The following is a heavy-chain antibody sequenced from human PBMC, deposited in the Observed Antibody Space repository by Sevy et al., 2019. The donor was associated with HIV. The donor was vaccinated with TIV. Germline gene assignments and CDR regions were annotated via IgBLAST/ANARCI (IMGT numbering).Heavy chain of an antibody. D-gene: IGHD2-15*01. J-gene: IGHJ4*02. CDR3: ARSDGYCSGGNHLCYFDY. CDR2: IYPGDSDT. CDR1: EYTFTHFW. Sequence: GESLKISCKGSEYTFTHFWIAWVRQMPGKGLESMGIIYPGDSDTRYSPSFQGPVTISADKSISTAYLQWDSLKASDTAMYNCARSDGYCSGGNHLCYFDYWGAGALVTVSS. V-gene: IGHV5-51*01.